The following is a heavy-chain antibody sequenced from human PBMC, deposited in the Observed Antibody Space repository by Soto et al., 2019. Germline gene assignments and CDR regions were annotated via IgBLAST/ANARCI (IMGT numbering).Heavy chain of an antibody. CDR2: ISYDGSNK. Sequence: QVQLVESGGGVVQPGRSLRLSCAASGFTFSSYAMHWVRQAPGKGLEWVAVISYDGSNKYYADSVKGRFTISRDNSKNTXDLPMNSLRAADTAVYYCARDPMGRYYGSGSYYFDYWGQGTLVTVSS. D-gene: IGHD3-10*01. CDR3: ARDPMGRYYGSGSYYFDY. J-gene: IGHJ4*02. CDR1: GFTFSSYA. V-gene: IGHV3-30-3*01.